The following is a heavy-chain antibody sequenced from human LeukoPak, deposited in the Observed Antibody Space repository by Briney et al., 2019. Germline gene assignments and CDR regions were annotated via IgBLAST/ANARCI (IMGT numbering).Heavy chain of an antibody. CDR3: AKSYVVVAATSVYYFDY. CDR1: GFTFSSYA. V-gene: IGHV3-23*01. J-gene: IGHJ4*02. Sequence: PGGSLRLSCAASGFTFSSYAMTWVRQAPGKGLEWVSSISGSGSIAYYADFVRGRFTISRDNSKNTLYLQMNSLRAEDTAVYYCAKSYVVVAATSVYYFDYWGQGTLVTVSS. CDR2: ISGSGSIA. D-gene: IGHD2-15*01.